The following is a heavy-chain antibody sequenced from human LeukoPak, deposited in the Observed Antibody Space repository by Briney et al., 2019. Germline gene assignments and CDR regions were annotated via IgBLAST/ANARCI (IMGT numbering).Heavy chain of an antibody. CDR1: GFTFTSSA. Sequence: SVTVSCTASGFTFTSSAVQWVRQARGQRLEWIGWIVVGSGNTNYAQKFQERVTITRDMSTSTAYMELSSLRSEDTAVYYCAAGYSSGWFGQYYFDYWGQGTLVTVSS. V-gene: IGHV1-58*01. CDR2: IVVGSGNT. D-gene: IGHD6-19*01. CDR3: AAGYSSGWFGQYYFDY. J-gene: IGHJ4*02.